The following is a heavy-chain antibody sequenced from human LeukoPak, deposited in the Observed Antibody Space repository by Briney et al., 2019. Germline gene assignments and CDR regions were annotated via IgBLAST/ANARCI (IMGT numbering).Heavy chain of an antibody. CDR3: TRDRGAYNLYDY. CDR2: IRSKAYGETA. CDR1: GFTFGDYA. Sequence: GGSLRLSCTASGFTFGDYAMSWIRQAPGKGLEWVGFIRSKAYGETADYAASVKGRFTISRDDSKAIAHLQMNSLKTEDTAVYHCTRDRGAYNLYDYWGQGTLVTVSS. J-gene: IGHJ4*02. V-gene: IGHV3-49*03. D-gene: IGHD1-1*01.